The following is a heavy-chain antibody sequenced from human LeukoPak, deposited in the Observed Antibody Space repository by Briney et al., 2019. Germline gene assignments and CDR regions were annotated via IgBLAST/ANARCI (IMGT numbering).Heavy chain of an antibody. Sequence: SETLSLTCTVSGDSMSSSNYYWVWIRQPPGEGLEWIGSIYYGGSTYYNPSLKSRVTISLDTSKNQFSVKLSSVTAADTAVYYCARRAHCTGGSCNPVWGQGTTVTVSS. D-gene: IGHD2-15*01. CDR3: ARRAHCTGGSCNPV. CDR2: IYYGGST. CDR1: GDSMSSSNYY. V-gene: IGHV4-39*01. J-gene: IGHJ6*02.